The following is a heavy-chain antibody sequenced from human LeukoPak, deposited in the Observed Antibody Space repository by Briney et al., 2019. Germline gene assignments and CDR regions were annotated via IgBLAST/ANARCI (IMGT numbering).Heavy chain of an antibody. CDR1: GGTFSSYA. D-gene: IGHD4-23*01. CDR2: IIPIFGTA. Sequence: SVKVSCKASGGTFSSYAISWVRQAPGQGLEWMGGIIPIFGTANYAQKFQGRVTITADESTSTAYMELSSLRSEDTAVYYCARPDYGGNSGAFDIWGQGTMVTVPS. V-gene: IGHV1-69*13. CDR3: ARPDYGGNSGAFDI. J-gene: IGHJ3*02.